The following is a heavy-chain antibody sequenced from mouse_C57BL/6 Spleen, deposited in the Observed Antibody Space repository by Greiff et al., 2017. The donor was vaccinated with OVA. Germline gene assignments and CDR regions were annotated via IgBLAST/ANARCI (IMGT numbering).Heavy chain of an antibody. V-gene: IGHV1-52*01. CDR2: IDPSDSET. J-gene: IGHJ3*01. Sequence: QVQLQQPGAELVRPGSSVKLSCKASGYTFTSYWMHWVKQRPIQGLEWIGNIDPSDSETHYNQKFKDKATLTVDKSSSTAYMQRSSLTSEDSAVYYCARDPYGSSYVTPAYWGQGTLVTVSA. CDR3: ARDPYGSSYVTPAY. CDR1: GYTFTSYW. D-gene: IGHD1-1*01.